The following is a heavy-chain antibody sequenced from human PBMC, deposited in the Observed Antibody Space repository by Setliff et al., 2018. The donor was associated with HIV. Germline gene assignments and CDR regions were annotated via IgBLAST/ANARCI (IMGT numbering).Heavy chain of an antibody. CDR1: GGTFSSSA. D-gene: IGHD2-15*01. V-gene: IGHV1-18*01. Sequence: ASVKVSCKASGGTFSSSALSWVRQAPGQGLEWMGWISAYNGNTNYAQKFQGRVTMTTDTSTSTASMELRSLTSDDTAVYYCARDPPVVVRHLFDLWGQGTLVTVS. J-gene: IGHJ4*02. CDR3: ARDPPVVVRHLFDL. CDR2: ISAYNGNT.